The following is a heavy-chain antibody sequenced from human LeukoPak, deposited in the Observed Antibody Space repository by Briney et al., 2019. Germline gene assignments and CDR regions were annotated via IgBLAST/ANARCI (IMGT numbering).Heavy chain of an antibody. V-gene: IGHV4-59*08. CDR2: IHYSGST. CDR3: ARHPPFYYGSSGYYYENWYFDL. Sequence: PSETLSLTCTVSGGSINSYYWSWIRQPPGKGLEWIGYIHYSGSTNYNPSLKSRVTISVDTSKNQFSLKLSSVTAADTAVYYCARHPPFYYGSSGYYYENWYFDLWGRGTLVTVSS. J-gene: IGHJ2*01. D-gene: IGHD3-22*01. CDR1: GGSINSYY.